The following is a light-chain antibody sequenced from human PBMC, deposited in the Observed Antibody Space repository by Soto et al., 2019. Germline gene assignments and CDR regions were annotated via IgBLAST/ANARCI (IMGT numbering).Light chain of an antibody. J-gene: IGKJ3*01. CDR1: HNISIF. CDR3: QQSYSTLVT. CDR2: TAS. Sequence: DIQLTQSPSSLSASVVDRFTITFRASHNISIFLNLYQQKPGKAPKLLIYTASDLDTGVPSRISGGGSGTEFTLSISSLQPEDFATYYCQQSYSTLVTFGPGTKVDI. V-gene: IGKV1-39*01.